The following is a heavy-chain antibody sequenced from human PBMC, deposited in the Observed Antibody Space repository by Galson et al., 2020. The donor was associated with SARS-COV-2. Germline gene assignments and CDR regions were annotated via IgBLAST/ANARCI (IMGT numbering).Heavy chain of an antibody. D-gene: IGHD2-21*01. V-gene: IGHV4-39*07. Sequence: SETLYLTCTVSGESISSRTFYWGWIRQPPGEGLEWIGNIYYSGTTYYNPSLKSRVTISVEASKNQFSLKLSSVIAADTAVYYCASGHRVVVGAFDSWGLGTLVTVSS. CDR1: GESISSRTFY. J-gene: IGHJ4*02. CDR3: ASGHRVVVGAFDS. CDR2: IYYSGTT.